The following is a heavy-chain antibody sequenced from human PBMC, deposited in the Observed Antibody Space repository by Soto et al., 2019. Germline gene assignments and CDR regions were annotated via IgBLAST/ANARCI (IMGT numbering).Heavy chain of an antibody. CDR2: ISAYNGNT. Sequence: ASVKVSCKASGYTFTSYGISWVRQAPGQGLEWMGWISAYNGNTNYAQKLQGRVTMTTDTSTSTAYMELRSLRSDDTAVYYCARWSSSSGDNWFDPWGQGTLVTVSS. D-gene: IGHD6-6*01. CDR3: ARWSSSSGDNWFDP. V-gene: IGHV1-18*01. CDR1: GYTFTSYG. J-gene: IGHJ5*02.